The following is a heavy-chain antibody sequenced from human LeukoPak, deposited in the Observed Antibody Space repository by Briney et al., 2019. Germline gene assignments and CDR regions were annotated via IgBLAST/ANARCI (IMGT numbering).Heavy chain of an antibody. D-gene: IGHD5-18*01. CDR3: ASSGYSIDYFDY. V-gene: IGHV4-59*01. Sequence: SETLSLTCTVSGGSISSYYWSWIRQPPGKGLEWIGYIYYSGSTNYNPSLKSRVTISVDTSKNQFSLKLSSVTAVDTAVYYCASSGYSIDYFDYWGQGTLVTVSS. J-gene: IGHJ4*02. CDR1: GGSISSYY. CDR2: IYYSGST.